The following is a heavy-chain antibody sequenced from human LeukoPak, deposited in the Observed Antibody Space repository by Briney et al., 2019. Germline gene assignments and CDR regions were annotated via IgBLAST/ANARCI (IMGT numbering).Heavy chain of an antibody. D-gene: IGHD3-16*01. CDR2: ISGSGGST. J-gene: IGHJ4*02. CDR3: AKAEGGYYFHY. CDR1: GFTFSSYA. V-gene: IGHV3-23*01. Sequence: GGSLRLSCAASGFTFSSYAMNWVRQAPGKGLEWLSGISGSGGSTYYADSVKGRFTISRDNSKNTLYLQMNSLRAEDTALYYCAKAEGGYYFHYWGQGTLVTVSS.